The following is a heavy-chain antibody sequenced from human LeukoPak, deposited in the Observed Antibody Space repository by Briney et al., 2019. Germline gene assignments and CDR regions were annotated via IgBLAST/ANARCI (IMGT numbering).Heavy chain of an antibody. V-gene: IGHV1-2*02. J-gene: IGHJ3*02. D-gene: IGHD3-16*01. CDR3: ARLGLRAFDI. Sequence: GASVKVSCKSSGYIFTAYYMHWVRQAPGQGLEWMGWINPNSGGTNYAQKFQGRVTMTRDTSISTAYMELSRLRSDDTAVYYCARLGLRAFDIWGQGTMVTVSS. CDR2: INPNSGGT. CDR1: GYIFTAYY.